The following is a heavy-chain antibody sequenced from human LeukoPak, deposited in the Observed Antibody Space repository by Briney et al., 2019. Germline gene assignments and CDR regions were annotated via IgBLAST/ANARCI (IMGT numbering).Heavy chain of an antibody. CDR3: ARDRLPGEAFDI. CDR1: GGSISSGGYY. Sequence: SETLSLTCTVSGGSISSGGYYWSWIRQPPGKGLEWIGYIYHSGSTYYNPSLKSRVTISVDRSKNQFSLKLSSVTAADTAVYYCARDRLPGEAFDIWGQGTMVTVSS. CDR2: IYHSGST. V-gene: IGHV4-30-2*01. J-gene: IGHJ3*02. D-gene: IGHD2-15*01.